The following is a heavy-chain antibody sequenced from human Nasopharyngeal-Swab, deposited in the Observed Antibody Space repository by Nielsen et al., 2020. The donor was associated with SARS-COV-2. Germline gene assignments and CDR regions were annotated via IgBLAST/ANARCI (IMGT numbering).Heavy chain of an antibody. CDR3: AKSSAARSDYYYYYYMDV. D-gene: IGHD6-6*01. J-gene: IGHJ6*03. CDR2: ISWDGGST. V-gene: IGHV3-43*01. CDR1: GFTFDDYT. Sequence: GESLKISCAASGFTFDDYTMHWVRQAPGTGLEWVSLISWDGGSTYYADSVKGRFTISRDNSKNSLYLQMNSLRTEDTALYYCAKSSAARSDYYYYYYMDVWGKGTTVTVSS.